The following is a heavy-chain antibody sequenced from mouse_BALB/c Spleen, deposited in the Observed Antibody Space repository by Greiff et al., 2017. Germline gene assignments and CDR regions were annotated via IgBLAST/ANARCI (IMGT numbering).Heavy chain of an antibody. CDR2: ILPGSGST. Sequence: QVQLQQSGAELMKPGASVKISCKATGYTFSSYWIEWVKQRPGHGLEWIGEILPGSGSTNYNEKFKGKATFTADTSSNTAYMQLSSLTSEDSAVYYCARLLLRWGDYWGHGTTLTDSS. V-gene: IGHV1-9*01. CDR3: ARLLLRWGDY. J-gene: IGHJ2*01. D-gene: IGHD1-1*01. CDR1: GYTFSSYW.